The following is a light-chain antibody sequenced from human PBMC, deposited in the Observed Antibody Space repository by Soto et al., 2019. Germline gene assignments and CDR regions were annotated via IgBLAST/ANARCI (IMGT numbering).Light chain of an antibody. CDR2: GVS. CDR1: CSDVGAYNY. Sequence: QSVLTQPASVSGSPGQSITISCTGTCSDVGAYNYVSWYQQHPGKAPKLMISGVSNRPSGVSNRFSGSKSGNTASLTISGLQADDEADYYCSSYTGSSTPWVFGGGTKVTVL. J-gene: IGLJ3*02. V-gene: IGLV2-14*01. CDR3: SSYTGSSTPWV.